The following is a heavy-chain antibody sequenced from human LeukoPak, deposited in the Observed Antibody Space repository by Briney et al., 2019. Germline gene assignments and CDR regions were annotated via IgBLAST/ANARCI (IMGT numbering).Heavy chain of an antibody. CDR3: AREYSSSSAFDY. V-gene: IGHV4-59*08. CDR1: GGSISSYY. J-gene: IGHJ4*02. Sequence: SETLSLTCTVSGGSISSYYWSWIRQPPGKGLEWIGYIYYSGSTNYNPSLKSRVTISVDTSKNQFSLKLCSVTAADTAVYYCAREYSSSSAFDYWGQGTLVTVSS. CDR2: IYYSGST. D-gene: IGHD6-6*01.